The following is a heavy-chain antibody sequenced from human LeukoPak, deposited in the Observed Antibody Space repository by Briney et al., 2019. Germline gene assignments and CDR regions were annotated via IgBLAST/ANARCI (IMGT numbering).Heavy chain of an antibody. CDR1: GGTFSSYA. Sequence: ASVKVSCKASGGTFSSYAISWVRQAPGQGLEWMGGIIPIFGTANYAQKFQGRVTITADESTSTAYMELSSLRSEDTAVYYCARTYNHGDYDWGQGTLVTVSS. CDR3: ARTYNHGDYD. V-gene: IGHV1-69*13. J-gene: IGHJ4*02. CDR2: IIPIFGTA. D-gene: IGHD4-17*01.